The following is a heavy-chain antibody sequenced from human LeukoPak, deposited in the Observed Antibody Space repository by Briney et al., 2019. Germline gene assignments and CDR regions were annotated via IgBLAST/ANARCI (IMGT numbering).Heavy chain of an antibody. D-gene: IGHD7-27*01. V-gene: IGHV7-4-1*02. CDR3: ARAASDWGGDFDY. CDR1: GGTFSSYA. Sequence: ASVKVSCKASGGTFSSYAISWVRQAPGQGLEWMGWINTNTGNPTYAQGFTGRFVFSLDTSVSTAYLQISSLKAEDTAVYYCARAASDWGGDFDYWGQGTLVTVSS. CDR2: INTNTGNP. J-gene: IGHJ4*02.